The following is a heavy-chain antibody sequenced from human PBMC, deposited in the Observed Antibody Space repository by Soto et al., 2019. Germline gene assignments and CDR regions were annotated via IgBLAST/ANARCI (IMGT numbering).Heavy chain of an antibody. CDR1: GFTFSSYA. Sequence: EVQLLESGGGLVQPGGSLRLSCAASGFTFSSYAMSWVRQAPGKGLEWVSGISGSGVSTFYADSVKGRFTISRDNSKDTLYLQVNSLRAEDTAVYYCAKGYCTSGTCSRGYFDFWGQGALVTVSS. J-gene: IGHJ4*02. V-gene: IGHV3-23*01. D-gene: IGHD2-8*01. CDR2: ISGSGVST. CDR3: AKGYCTSGTCSRGYFDF.